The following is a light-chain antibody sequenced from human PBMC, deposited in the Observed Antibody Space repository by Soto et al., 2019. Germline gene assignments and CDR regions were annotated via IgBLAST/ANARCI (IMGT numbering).Light chain of an antibody. CDR2: DAS. CDR3: QQYGRSPGLFT. V-gene: IGKV3-20*01. Sequence: ESVLTQSPATLSLSPGERATLSCRASQSVSNTYLAWYQQKPGQAPRLLIYDASSRATGIPGRFSGSGSGTDFTLTISRLEPEDFAVYYCQQYGRSPGLFTFGPGTKVDI. J-gene: IGKJ3*01. CDR1: QSVSNTY.